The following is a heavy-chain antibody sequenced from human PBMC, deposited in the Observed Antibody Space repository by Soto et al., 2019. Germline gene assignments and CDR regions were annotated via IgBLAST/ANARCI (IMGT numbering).Heavy chain of an antibody. CDR1: GYTFTSYG. D-gene: IGHD3-3*01. CDR2: ISAYNGNT. Sequence: GASVKVSCKASGYTFTSYGISWVRQAPGQGLEWMGWISAYNGNTNYAQKLQGRVTMTTDTSTSTAYMELRSLRSDDTAVYYCARDGEVYYDFWSGYYMCCGGWFDPWGQGTLVTVSS. V-gene: IGHV1-18*04. J-gene: IGHJ5*02. CDR3: ARDGEVYYDFWSGYYMCCGGWFDP.